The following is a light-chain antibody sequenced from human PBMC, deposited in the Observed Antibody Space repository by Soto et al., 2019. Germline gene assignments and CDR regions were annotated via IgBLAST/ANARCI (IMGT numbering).Light chain of an antibody. CDR2: GAS. CDR1: QSLSSNY. CDR3: QQYGSSSWK. Sequence: IVMTHSPGTLSLSPWERATLSFRSSQSLSSNYLAWYQQKPGQAPRLLIYGASSRATGIPDRFSGSGSGTDFTLTISRLEPEDFAVYYCQQYGSSSWKFGQGTKVDIK. J-gene: IGKJ1*01. V-gene: IGKV3-20*01.